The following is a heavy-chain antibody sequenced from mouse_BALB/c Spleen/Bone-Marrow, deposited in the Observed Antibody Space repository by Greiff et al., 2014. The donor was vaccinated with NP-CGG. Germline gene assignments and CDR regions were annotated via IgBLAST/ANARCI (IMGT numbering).Heavy chain of an antibody. V-gene: IGHV3-2*02. CDR3: TRRTGPYYFDY. CDR2: ISYSGST. J-gene: IGHJ2*01. D-gene: IGHD4-1*01. CDR1: GYSITSDYA. Sequence: DVKLVESGPGLVKPSQSLSLTCTVTGYSITSDYAWNWIRQFPGNKLEWMGYISYSGSTRYNPSLKSRISITRDTSKNQFFLQLNSVTTEDTATYYCTRRTGPYYFDYWGQGTTLTVSS.